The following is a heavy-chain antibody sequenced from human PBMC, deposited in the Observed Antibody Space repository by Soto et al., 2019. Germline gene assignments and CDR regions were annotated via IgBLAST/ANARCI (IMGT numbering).Heavy chain of an antibody. CDR2: ISSSSSYI. J-gene: IGHJ4*02. V-gene: IGHV3-21*01. D-gene: IGHD6-19*01. Sequence: GGSLRLSCAASGFTFSSYSMNWVRQAPGKGLEWVSSISSSSSYIYYADSVKGRFTISRDNAKNSLYLQMNSLRAEDTAVYYCARDRIAVAGTATLWGQGTLVTV. CDR1: GFTFSSYS. CDR3: ARDRIAVAGTATL.